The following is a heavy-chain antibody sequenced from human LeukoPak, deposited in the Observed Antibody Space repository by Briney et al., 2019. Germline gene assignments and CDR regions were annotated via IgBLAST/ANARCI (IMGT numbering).Heavy chain of an antibody. CDR3: ARVKFRLGYRDYYFDY. J-gene: IGHJ4*02. V-gene: IGHV3-30-3*01. D-gene: IGHD5-18*01. CDR1: GFTFSSYA. Sequence: GGSLRLSCAASGFTFSSYAMHWVRQAPGKGLEWVAVISYDGSNKYYADSVKGRFTISRDNSKNTLYLQMNSLRAEDTAVYYCARVKFRLGYRDYYFDYWGQGTLVTVSS. CDR2: ISYDGSNK.